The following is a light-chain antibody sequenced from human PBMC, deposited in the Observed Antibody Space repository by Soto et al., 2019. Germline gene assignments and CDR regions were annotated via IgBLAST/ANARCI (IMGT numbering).Light chain of an antibody. CDR2: DAS. CDR3: HQYNDWPPGLT. V-gene: IGKV3-15*01. Sequence: ETVMTQSPATLSVSPGERVTLSCRASQSVSSKLAWYQQKPGQAPRLLIYDASTRATGSPGRYSGSGSGTEFTLTISSLQSEDSAVYYWHQYNDWPPGLTFGGGTKVEIK. CDR1: QSVSSK. J-gene: IGKJ4*01.